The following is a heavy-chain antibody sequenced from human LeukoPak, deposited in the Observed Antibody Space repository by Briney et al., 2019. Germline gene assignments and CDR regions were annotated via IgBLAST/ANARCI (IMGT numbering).Heavy chain of an antibody. CDR1: GFTFSTYP. D-gene: IGHD2-15*01. CDR2: IWYDGSNK. CDR3: ATDRATQYFDY. J-gene: IGHJ4*02. Sequence: GGSLRLSCAASGFTFSTYPMHWVRQAPGKGLEWVAFIWYDGSNKYYADSVKGRFTISRDNSRNTLFLQMNSLRAEDTAVYYCATDRATQYFDYWGQGTLVSVSS. V-gene: IGHV3-33*08.